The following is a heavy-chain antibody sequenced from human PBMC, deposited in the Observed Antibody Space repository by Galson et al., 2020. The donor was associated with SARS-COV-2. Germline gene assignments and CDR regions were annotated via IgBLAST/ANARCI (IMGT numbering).Heavy chain of an antibody. D-gene: IGHD3-10*01. V-gene: IGHV7-4-1*02. CDR3: ARGIKTFRGVIIANDY. CDR2: INTNTGNP. J-gene: IGHJ4*02. CDR1: GYTFTSYA. Sequence: ASVKVSCKASGYTFTSYAINWVRQAPGQGLEWMGWINTNTGNPTYAPGFTGRFVFSLDTSVSTAYLQISSLKAEDTAIYYCARGIKTFRGVIIANDYWGQGTLVTVSS.